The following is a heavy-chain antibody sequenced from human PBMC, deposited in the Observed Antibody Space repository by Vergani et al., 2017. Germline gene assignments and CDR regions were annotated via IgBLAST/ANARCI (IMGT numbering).Heavy chain of an antibody. Sequence: QLQLQESGPGLVKPSETLSLTCTVSGGSISSSSYYWGWIRQPPGKGLEWIGSIYYSGSTYYNPSLKSRVTISVDTSKNQFSLKLSSVTAADTAVYYGARHFVSYYIFDYGGQGTLVTVSS. CDR1: GGSISSSSYY. D-gene: IGHD1-26*01. J-gene: IGHJ4*02. CDR3: ARHFVSYYIFDY. CDR2: IYYSGST. V-gene: IGHV4-39*01.